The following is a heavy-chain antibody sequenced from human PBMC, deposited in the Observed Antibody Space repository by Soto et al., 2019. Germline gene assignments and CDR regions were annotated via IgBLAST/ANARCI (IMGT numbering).Heavy chain of an antibody. CDR1: GFTFSSYA. CDR3: AKDGEGGVIWYYYYYMDV. D-gene: IGHD3-3*01. Sequence: GGSLRLSCAASGFTFSSYAMSWVRQAPGKGLEWVSAISGSGGSTYYADSVKGRFTISRDNSKNTLYLQMNSLRAEDTAVYYCAKDGEGGVIWYYYYYMDVWGKGTTVTVSS. J-gene: IGHJ6*03. V-gene: IGHV3-23*01. CDR2: ISGSGGST.